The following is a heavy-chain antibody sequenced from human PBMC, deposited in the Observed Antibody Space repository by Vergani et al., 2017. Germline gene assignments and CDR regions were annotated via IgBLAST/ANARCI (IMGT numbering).Heavy chain of an antibody. V-gene: IGHV3-21*04. CDR1: GFTFSSYS. CDR3: ARLANYYYYYYMDV. J-gene: IGHJ6*03. Sequence: EVQLVESGGGLVKPGGSLRLSCAASGFTFSSYSMNWVRQAPGKGLEWVSSISSSSSYIYYADSVKGRFTISRDNSKNTLYLQMNSLRSEDTAVYYCARLANYYYYYYMDVWGKGTTVTVSS. CDR2: ISSSSSYI.